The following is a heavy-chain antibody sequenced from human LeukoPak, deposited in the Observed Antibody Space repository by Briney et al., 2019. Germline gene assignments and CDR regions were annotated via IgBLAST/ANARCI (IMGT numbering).Heavy chain of an antibody. CDR3: SKVTKDYGDYVRDAMDV. Sequence: GGSLRLSCEASGFNFDDHAMHWVRQSPGKGLEWVSGVSGSGVITHYADSVKGRFTISRDNSKNTLYLQMNSLRAEDTAVYYCSKVTKDYGDYVRDAMDVWGQGTTVTVSS. CDR2: VSGSGVIT. D-gene: IGHD4-17*01. V-gene: IGHV3-23*01. CDR1: GFNFDDHA. J-gene: IGHJ6*02.